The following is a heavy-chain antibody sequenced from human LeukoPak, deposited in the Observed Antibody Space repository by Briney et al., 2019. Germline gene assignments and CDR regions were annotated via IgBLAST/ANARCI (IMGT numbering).Heavy chain of an antibody. CDR3: ARALGYYDSSGSFDY. CDR1: GGTFSSYA. CDR2: INPSGGST. J-gene: IGHJ4*02. V-gene: IGHV1-46*01. D-gene: IGHD3-22*01. Sequence: ASVKVSCKASGGTFSSYAISWVRQAPGQGLEWMGIINPSGGSTSYAQKFQGRVTMTRDTSTSTVYMELSSLRSEDTAVYYCARALGYYDSSGSFDYWGQGTLVTVSS.